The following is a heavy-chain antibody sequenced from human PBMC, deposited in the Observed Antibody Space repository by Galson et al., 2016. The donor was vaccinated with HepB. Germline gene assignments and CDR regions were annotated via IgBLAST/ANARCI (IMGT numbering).Heavy chain of an antibody. Sequence: SLRLSCAGSGFTFSTFSMNWVRQAPGKGLERVSSISSTSHFIYYADSVKGRFTISRDNAKSSVFLQMDSLGAEDTAMYFCAREDSSNWPYFDYWGRGALVTVSS. CDR3: AREDSSNWPYFDY. CDR2: ISSTSHFI. J-gene: IGHJ4*02. CDR1: GFTFSTFS. V-gene: IGHV3-21*06. D-gene: IGHD6-13*01.